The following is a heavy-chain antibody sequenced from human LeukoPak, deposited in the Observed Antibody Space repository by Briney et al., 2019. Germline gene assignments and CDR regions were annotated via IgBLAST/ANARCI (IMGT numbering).Heavy chain of an antibody. CDR2: IYYSGRT. J-gene: IGHJ4*02. CDR3: ARGAWSYDFWSGYYSWAYYFDY. V-gene: IGHV4-59*08. CDR1: GGSISSYY. Sequence: SETLSLTCTVSGGSISSYYWSWIRQPPGKELEWIGYIYYSGRTNYNPSLKSRVTISVDTSKNQFSLKLSSVTAADTAVYYCARGAWSYDFWSGYYSWAYYFDYWGQGTLVTVSS. D-gene: IGHD3-3*01.